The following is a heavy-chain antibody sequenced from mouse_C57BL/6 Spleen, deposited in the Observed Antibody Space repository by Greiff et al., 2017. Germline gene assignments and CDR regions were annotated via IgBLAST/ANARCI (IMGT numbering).Heavy chain of an antibody. Sequence: QVQLQQSGPELVKPGASVKISCKASGYSFTSYYIHWVKQRPGQGLEWIGWIYPGSGNTKYNEKFKGKATLTADTSSSTAYMQLSSLTSEDSAVYYCASGLDYYGSSYVYFDYWGQGTTLTVSS. CDR1: GYSFTSYY. D-gene: IGHD1-1*01. V-gene: IGHV1-66*01. CDR2: IYPGSGNT. J-gene: IGHJ2*01. CDR3: ASGLDYYGSSYVYFDY.